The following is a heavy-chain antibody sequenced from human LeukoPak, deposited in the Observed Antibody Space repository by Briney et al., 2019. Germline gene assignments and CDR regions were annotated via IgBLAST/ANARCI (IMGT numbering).Heavy chain of an antibody. CDR3: ANGDGFDY. CDR2: IKQDGSET. D-gene: IGHD5-24*01. Sequence: PGGSPRLSCATSGFTFSTYWMSWVRQAPGKGLEWVANIKQDGSETYYADSVKGRFTIFRDNAKNSLYLQMDSLRVEDTAVYYCANGDGFDYWGQGTLVIVSS. J-gene: IGHJ4*02. V-gene: IGHV3-7*01. CDR1: GFTFSTYW.